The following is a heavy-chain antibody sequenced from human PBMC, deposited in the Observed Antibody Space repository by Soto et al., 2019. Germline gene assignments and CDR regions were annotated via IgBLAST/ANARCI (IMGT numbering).Heavy chain of an antibody. CDR2: IWYDGSNK. V-gene: IGHV3-33*01. CDR3: ARVCYMRRLGELSYRNYYYYYGMDV. CDR1: GFTFSSYG. Sequence: GGSLRLSCAASGFTFSSYGMHWVRQAPGKGLEWVAVIWYDGSNKYYADSVKGRFTISRDNSKNTLYLQMNSLRAEDTAVYYCARVCYMRRLGELSYRNYYYYYGMDVWGQGTTVTVSS. J-gene: IGHJ6*02. D-gene: IGHD3-16*02.